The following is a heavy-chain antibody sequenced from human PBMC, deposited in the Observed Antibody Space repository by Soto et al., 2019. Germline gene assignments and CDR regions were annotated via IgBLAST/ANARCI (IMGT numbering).Heavy chain of an antibody. V-gene: IGHV3-74*01. CDR1: GFTFSSYW. CDR3: ARVSCSGGSCYHLEY. D-gene: IGHD2-15*01. J-gene: IGHJ4*02. Sequence: EVQLVESGGGLVQPGGSLRLSCAASGFTFSSYWRHWVGPAPGKGLVWVSRINSDGSSTSYADSVKGRFTISRDNAKNTLYLQMNSLRAEDTSVDYCARVSCSGGSCYHLEYWGQGTLVTFSS. CDR2: INSDGSST.